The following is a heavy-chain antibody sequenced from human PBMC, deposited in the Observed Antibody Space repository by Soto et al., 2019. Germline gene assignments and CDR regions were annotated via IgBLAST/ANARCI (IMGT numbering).Heavy chain of an antibody. Sequence: SETMSQKWSVCGESITRRWYYYERIRQPPGKGLEWIGSIYYSGSTYYNPSLKSRVTISVDTSKNQFSLKLSSVTAADTAVYYCARHTPAISISDHWGQGTLVTVSS. V-gene: IGHV4-39*01. CDR3: ARHTPAISISDH. CDR2: IYYSGST. D-gene: IGHD2-15*01. CDR1: GESITRRWYY. J-gene: IGHJ4*02.